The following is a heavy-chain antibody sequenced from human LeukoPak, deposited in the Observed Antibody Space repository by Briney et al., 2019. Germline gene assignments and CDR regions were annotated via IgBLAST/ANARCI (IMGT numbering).Heavy chain of an antibody. Sequence: SETLSLTCAVSSYSISSGSYWGWIRQSPGKGLEWVGSIFHSGNSYYNPSLKSRLTMSVDTSKNQFSLKLTSVTAADTALSYCARVTYVDDMLYQYFDYWGQGILVTVSS. D-gene: IGHD4-17*01. V-gene: IGHV4-38-2*01. J-gene: IGHJ4*02. CDR2: IFHSGNS. CDR3: ARVTYVDDMLYQYFDY. CDR1: SYSISSGSY.